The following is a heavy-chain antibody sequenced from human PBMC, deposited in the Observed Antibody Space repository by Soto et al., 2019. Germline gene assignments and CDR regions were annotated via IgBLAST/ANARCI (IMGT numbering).Heavy chain of an antibody. CDR3: AREAYSSSSEDAAMTSYYYIAV. V-gene: IGHV4-31*03. CDR2: IYYSGST. D-gene: IGHD6-6*01. J-gene: IGHJ6*03. Sequence: PSETLSLTCPVSGVSISSGGYYWSWIRQHPGKGLEWMGYIYYSGSTYYNPSLKSRVTISVDTSKNQSSLKLSSVTAADTAVYYCAREAYSSSSEDAAMTSYYYIAVWGKGTTVTVSS. CDR1: GVSISSGGYY.